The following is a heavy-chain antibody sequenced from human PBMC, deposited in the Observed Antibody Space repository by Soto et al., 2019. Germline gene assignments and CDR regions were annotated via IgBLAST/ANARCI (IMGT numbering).Heavy chain of an antibody. D-gene: IGHD6-13*01. CDR2: ISNDGSDK. V-gene: IGHV3-30*18. Sequence: QVQLVESRGGVVQPGRSLGLSCAASGFTFNHYGMHWVRQAPGKGLEWVAAISNDGSDKYYADSVKGRLTISRDNSKNTLYLQMNSLRAEDTAVYYCAKDQGIAASHGIDWGQGTMVTVSS. J-gene: IGHJ3*01. CDR3: AKDQGIAASHGID. CDR1: GFTFNHYG.